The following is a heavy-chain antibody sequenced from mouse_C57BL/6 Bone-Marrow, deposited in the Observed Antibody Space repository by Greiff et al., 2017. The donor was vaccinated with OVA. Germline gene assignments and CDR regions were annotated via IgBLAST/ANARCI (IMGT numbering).Heavy chain of an antibody. Sequence: DVHLVESGGGLVKPGGSLKLSCAASGFTFSSYAMSWVRQTPEKRLEWVATISDGGSYTYYPDNVKGRFTISRDNAKNNLYLQMSHLKSEDTAMYYCARDREGYDGYPAWFAYWGQGTLVTVSA. V-gene: IGHV5-4*01. CDR3: ARDREGYDGYPAWFAY. J-gene: IGHJ3*01. CDR1: GFTFSSYA. CDR2: ISDGGSYT. D-gene: IGHD2-3*01.